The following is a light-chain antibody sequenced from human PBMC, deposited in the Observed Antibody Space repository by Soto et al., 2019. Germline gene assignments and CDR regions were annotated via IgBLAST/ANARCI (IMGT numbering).Light chain of an antibody. V-gene: IGKV1-8*01. J-gene: IGKJ1*01. CDR1: QGISSY. CDR3: QQYYSYPRT. CDR2: AAS. Sequence: AIRMTQSPSSLSASTGDRVTITCRASQGISSYLAWYQQKPGKAPKLLTYAASTLQSGAPSRFSGSGSGTDFTLTISCLQSEDLATYYCQQYYSYPRTFGQGTKVEIK.